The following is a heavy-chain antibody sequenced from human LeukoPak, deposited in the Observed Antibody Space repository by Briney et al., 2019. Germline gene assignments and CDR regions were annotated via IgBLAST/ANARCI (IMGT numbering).Heavy chain of an antibody. CDR1: GFTFSSYA. D-gene: IGHD5-18*01. CDR2: ISGSGGST. CDR3: AKAYSYGPGNWFDP. Sequence: GGSLRLSCAASGFTFSSYAMSWVRQAPGKGLEWVSAISGSGGSTYYADSVKGRFTISRDDSKNTLYLQMNSLRAEDTAVYYCAKAYSYGPGNWFDPWGQGTLVTVSS. V-gene: IGHV3-23*01. J-gene: IGHJ5*02.